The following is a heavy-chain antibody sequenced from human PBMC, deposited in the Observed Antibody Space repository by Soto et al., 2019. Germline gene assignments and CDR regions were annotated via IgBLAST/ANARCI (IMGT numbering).Heavy chain of an antibody. V-gene: IGHV3-30*18. J-gene: IGHJ6*02. CDR2: ISFDGTKK. D-gene: IGHD6-13*01. Sequence: QVHLVESGGGVVQPGRSLRLSCAASGFPLSGYGSHWVRQAPGKGLEWVAGISFDGTKKYYAASVKGRFTISKDSSNNTLYLQVNSLRAEDTGVYYCAKDVSLAAASPYYGMDVWGQGTTVTVSS. CDR1: GFPLSGYG. CDR3: AKDVSLAAASPYYGMDV.